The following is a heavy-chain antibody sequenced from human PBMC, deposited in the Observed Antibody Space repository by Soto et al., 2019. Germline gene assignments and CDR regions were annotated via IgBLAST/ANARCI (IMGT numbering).Heavy chain of an antibody. D-gene: IGHD2-2*01. J-gene: IGHJ4*02. Sequence: ASVKVSCKVSGYTLTELSMHWVRQAPGKGLEWMGGFDPEDGETIYAQKFQGRVTMTEDTSTDTAYMELSSLRSEDTAVYYCATNALVVPAATLQPYWGQGTLVTVSS. V-gene: IGHV1-24*01. CDR1: GYTLTELS. CDR3: ATNALVVPAATLQPY. CDR2: FDPEDGET.